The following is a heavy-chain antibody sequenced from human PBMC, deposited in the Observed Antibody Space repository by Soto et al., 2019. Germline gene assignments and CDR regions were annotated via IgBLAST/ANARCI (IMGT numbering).Heavy chain of an antibody. CDR1: GYTFTGDY. Sequence: ASVNVSGKASGYTFTGDYMHWVRQAPGQGLEWMGWINPNSGGTNYAQKFQGRVTMTRDTSISKAYMELSRLRSDDTAVYYCARSGHYGDFDYLGQGTLVTVSS. V-gene: IGHV1-2*02. J-gene: IGHJ4*02. CDR2: INPNSGGT. CDR3: ARSGHYGDFDY. D-gene: IGHD4-17*01.